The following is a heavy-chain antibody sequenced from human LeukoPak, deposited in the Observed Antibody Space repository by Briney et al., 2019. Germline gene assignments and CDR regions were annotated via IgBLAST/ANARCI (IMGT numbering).Heavy chain of an antibody. J-gene: IGHJ4*02. V-gene: IGHV4-30-4*08. CDR3: ARANKYYYDSSGYYHDY. CDR2: IYYSGST. CDR1: GVSISSGDYY. D-gene: IGHD3-22*01. Sequence: KTSETLSLTCTVSGVSISSGDYYWSWIRQPPGKGLEWMGYIYYSGSTYYNPSLKSRVTISVDTSKNQFSLKLSSVAAADTAVYYCARANKYYYDSSGYYHDYWGQGTLVTVSS.